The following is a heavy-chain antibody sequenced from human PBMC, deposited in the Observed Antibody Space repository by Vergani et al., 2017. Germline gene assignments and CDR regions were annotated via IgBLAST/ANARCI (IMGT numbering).Heavy chain of an antibody. J-gene: IGHJ4*02. CDR3: AKIALDYDSSGYFDY. CDR2: ISYVGSNK. D-gene: IGHD3-22*01. V-gene: IGHV3-30*18. CDR1: GFTFSSYG. Sequence: QVQLVESGGGVVQPGRSLRLSCAASGFTFSSYGMHWVRPAPGKGLEWVAVISYVGSNKYYADSVKGRFTISRDNSKNTLYLQMNSLRAEDTAVYYCAKIALDYDSSGYFDYWGQGTLVTVSS.